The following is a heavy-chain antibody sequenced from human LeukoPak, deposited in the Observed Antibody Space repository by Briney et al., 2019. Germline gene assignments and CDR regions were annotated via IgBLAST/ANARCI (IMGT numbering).Heavy chain of an antibody. CDR1: GYTFTGYS. CDR3: ARAPSTGQFDY. V-gene: IGHV1-2*02. Sequence: ASVKVSCTASGYTFTGYSMHWVRQAPGQGLEWMGWINPNSGGTNYAQKFQGRVTMTRDTSISTAYMELSRLRSDDTAVYYCARAPSTGQFDYWGQGTLVTVSS. CDR2: INPNSGGT. J-gene: IGHJ4*02. D-gene: IGHD1-1*01.